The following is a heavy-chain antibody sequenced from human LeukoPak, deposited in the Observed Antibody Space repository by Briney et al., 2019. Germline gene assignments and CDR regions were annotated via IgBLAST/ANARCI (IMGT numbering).Heavy chain of an antibody. D-gene: IGHD3-10*01. CDR2: INPNSGGT. CDR1: GYVFSDFI. Sequence: ASVKVSCRASGYVFSDFIMHWVRQAPGQGLEWMGWINPNSGGTNYAQKFQGRVTMTRDTSISTAYMELSRLRSDDTAVYYCAREGLLLWFGELLMPGWFDPWGQGTLVTVSS. J-gene: IGHJ5*02. V-gene: IGHV1-2*02. CDR3: AREGLLLWFGELLMPGWFDP.